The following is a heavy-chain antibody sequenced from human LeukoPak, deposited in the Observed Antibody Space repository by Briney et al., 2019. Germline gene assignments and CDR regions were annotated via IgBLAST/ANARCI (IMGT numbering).Heavy chain of an antibody. CDR1: GFTFSNYW. CDR2: IKQDGSEK. D-gene: IGHD3-3*01. CDR3: ARGFYDFWSGYFFDY. J-gene: IGHJ4*02. V-gene: IGHV3-7*01. Sequence: QPGGSLRLSCAASGFTFSNYWMSWVRQAPGKGLEWVANIKQDGSEKYYVDSVKGRFTISRDNAKNSLYLQMNSLRAEDTAVYYCARGFYDFWSGYFFDYWGQGTLVTVSS.